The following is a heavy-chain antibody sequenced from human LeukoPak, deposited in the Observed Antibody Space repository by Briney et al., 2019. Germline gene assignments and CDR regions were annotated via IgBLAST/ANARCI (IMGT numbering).Heavy chain of an antibody. D-gene: IGHD1-1*01. J-gene: IGHJ3*02. CDR1: GFTFSSYE. CDR2: ITSSSTDI. Sequence: PGGSLRLSCAASGFTFSSYEMNWVRQAPGKGLEWVSSITSSSTDIYYADSVRGRFTISRDNARNSLYLQMNSLSAEDTAVYYCAREQLERRGGDGFDIWGQGTMVTVSS. V-gene: IGHV3-21*01. CDR3: AREQLERRGGDGFDI.